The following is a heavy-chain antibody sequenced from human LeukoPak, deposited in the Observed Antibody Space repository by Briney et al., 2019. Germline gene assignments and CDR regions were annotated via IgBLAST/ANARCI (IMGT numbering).Heavy chain of an antibody. D-gene: IGHD6-6*01. J-gene: IGHJ4*02. Sequence: ASVKVSCKASGNTFTSYYMHWVRQAPGQGLEWMGIINPSGGSTNYAQKLQGRVTMTTDTSTSTAYMELRSLRSDDTAVYYCARVEAPGSLDYWGQGTLVTVSS. CDR2: INPSGGST. CDR3: ARVEAPGSLDY. CDR1: GNTFTSYY. V-gene: IGHV1-46*01.